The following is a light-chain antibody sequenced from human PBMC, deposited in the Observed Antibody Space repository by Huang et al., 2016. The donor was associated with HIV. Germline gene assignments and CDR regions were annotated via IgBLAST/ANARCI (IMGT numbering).Light chain of an antibody. Sequence: AIRMTQSPSSLSASTGDRVNITCRASQDINNFLAWYQQKPGKAPNLMIYAASILETGVPSRFSGSGSGKEFNLSISCLQSEDFATYYCQQYYSYRTFGQGTQVEIK. J-gene: IGKJ1*01. CDR2: AAS. CDR1: QDINNF. V-gene: IGKV1-8*01. CDR3: QQYYSYRT.